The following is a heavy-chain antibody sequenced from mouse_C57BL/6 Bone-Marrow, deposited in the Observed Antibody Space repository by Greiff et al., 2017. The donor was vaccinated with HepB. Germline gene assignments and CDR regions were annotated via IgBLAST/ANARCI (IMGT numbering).Heavy chain of an antibody. CDR3: ARGEIRYGYDGGFAY. CDR1: GYTFTSYW. V-gene: IGHV1-55*01. D-gene: IGHD2-2*01. J-gene: IGHJ3*01. Sequence: QVQLQQSGAELVKPGASVKMSCKASGYTFTSYWITWVKQRPGQGLEWIGDIYPGSGSTNYNEKFKSKATLTVDTSSSTAYMQLSSLTSEDSAVYYCARGEIRYGYDGGFAYWGQGTLVTVSA. CDR2: IYPGSGST.